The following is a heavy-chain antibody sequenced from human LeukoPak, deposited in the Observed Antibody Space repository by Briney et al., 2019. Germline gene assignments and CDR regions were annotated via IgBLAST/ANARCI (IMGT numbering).Heavy chain of an antibody. CDR2: IYYSGST. J-gene: IGHJ4*02. V-gene: IGHV4-59*01. D-gene: IGHD3-22*01. CDR3: ASFDKYYYDSSGYYRLDY. Sequence: PSETLSLTCTVSGGSISSYYWSWIRQPQGKGLEWIGYIYYSGSTNYNPSLKSRVTISVDTSKNQFSLKLSSVTAADTAVYYCASFDKYYYDSSGYYRLDYWGQGTLVTVSS. CDR1: GGSISSYY.